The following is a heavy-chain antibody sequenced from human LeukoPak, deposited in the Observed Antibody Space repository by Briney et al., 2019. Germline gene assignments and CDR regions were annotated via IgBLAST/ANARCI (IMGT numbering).Heavy chain of an antibody. CDR1: GFSFRSYA. Sequence: GGSLRLSCAASGFSFRSYAMSWVRQAPGKGLEWVSGISGSGGSTYYSDSVKGRFTISRDNSKNTLYLQMNSLRAEDTAVYFCAKSQDGGRLFHFDYWGQGTLVTVSS. CDR2: ISGSGGST. CDR3: AKSQDGGRLFHFDY. V-gene: IGHV3-23*01. J-gene: IGHJ4*02. D-gene: IGHD1-26*01.